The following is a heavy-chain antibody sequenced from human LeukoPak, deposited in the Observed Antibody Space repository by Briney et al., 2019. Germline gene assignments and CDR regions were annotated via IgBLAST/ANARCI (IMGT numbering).Heavy chain of an antibody. Sequence: GGSLRLSCAASGFTFSSYGMHWVRQAPGKGLEWVAVIWYDGSNKYYADSVKGRFTISRDNSKNTLYLQMNSLRAEDTAVYYCAKPQQLLWFGELLPDYWGQGTLVTVSS. CDR1: GFTFSSYG. CDR2: IWYDGSNK. J-gene: IGHJ4*02. CDR3: AKPQQLLWFGELLPDY. V-gene: IGHV3-30*02. D-gene: IGHD3-10*01.